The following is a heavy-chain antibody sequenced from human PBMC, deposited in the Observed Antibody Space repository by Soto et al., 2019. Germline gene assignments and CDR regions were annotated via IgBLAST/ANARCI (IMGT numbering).Heavy chain of an antibody. Sequence: EVQLVESGGGLVKPGGSLRLSCAASGFTFSTYSMNWVRQAPGKGLEWVSSISSSSSYIYYADSVKGRFTISRDNAKNSLYLQMNSLRAEDTAVYYCARPDRDWYFHLWGRGTLVTVSS. J-gene: IGHJ2*01. CDR1: GFTFSTYS. CDR3: ARPDRDWYFHL. V-gene: IGHV3-21*01. CDR2: ISSSSSYI.